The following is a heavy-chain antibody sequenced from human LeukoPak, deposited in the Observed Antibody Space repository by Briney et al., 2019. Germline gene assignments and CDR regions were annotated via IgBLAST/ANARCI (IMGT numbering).Heavy chain of an antibody. V-gene: IGHV3-23*01. D-gene: IGHD1-7*01. CDR1: GFTFSNYA. J-gene: IGHJ4*02. CDR2: ISGSDGNT. CDR3: AKRGSGTSFDY. Sequence: AGGSLRLSCAASGFTFSNYAMSWVRQAPGKGLEWVSAISGSDGNTYYADSVKGRFTISRDNSKNTLYLQMNSLRAEDTAVYYCAKRGSGTSFDYWGQGTLVTVSS.